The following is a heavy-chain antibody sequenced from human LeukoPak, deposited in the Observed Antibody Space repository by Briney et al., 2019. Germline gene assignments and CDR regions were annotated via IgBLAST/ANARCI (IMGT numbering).Heavy chain of an antibody. J-gene: IGHJ6*02. Sequence: GGSLRLSCAASGFSFSSYSMNWVRQAPGKGLEWVSYISLDSSTMYYADSVKGRFTISRDNAKNSLYLQMNSLRDEDTAVYYCARGYCSSTSCDNPGGMDVWGQGTTVTVSS. CDR2: ISLDSSTM. D-gene: IGHD2-2*01. CDR1: GFSFSSYS. CDR3: ARGYCSSTSCDNPGGMDV. V-gene: IGHV3-48*02.